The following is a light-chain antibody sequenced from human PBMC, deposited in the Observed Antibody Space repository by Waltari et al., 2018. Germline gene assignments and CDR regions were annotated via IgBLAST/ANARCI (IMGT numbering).Light chain of an antibody. V-gene: IGLV2-23*02. CDR2: EVS. Sequence: QSALTQPASVSGSPGQSITISCTGTSRDGGSYNLVSWYQQHPGKAPKLRIYEVSKRPSGVSNRFSGSKSGNTTSLTISGLQAEDEADYYCCSYAGSSTVVFGGGTKLTVL. J-gene: IGLJ2*01. CDR3: CSYAGSSTVV. CDR1: SRDGGSYNL.